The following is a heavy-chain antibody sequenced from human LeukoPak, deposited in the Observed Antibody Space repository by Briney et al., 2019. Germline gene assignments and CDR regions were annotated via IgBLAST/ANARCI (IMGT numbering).Heavy chain of an antibody. CDR1: AHSFSSHS. Sequence: SETLSLTCAVSAHSFSSHSSTWIRHPPGKGLEWNGYISYIVSPNYNTSLKSRVAISIDTSKNQFSLKLSSVTGADTAVYYCARDLVTVTKGFDMWGQGTMVSVS. CDR2: ISYIVSP. V-gene: IGHV4-59*11. CDR3: ARDLVTVTKGFDM. D-gene: IGHD4-17*01. J-gene: IGHJ3*02.